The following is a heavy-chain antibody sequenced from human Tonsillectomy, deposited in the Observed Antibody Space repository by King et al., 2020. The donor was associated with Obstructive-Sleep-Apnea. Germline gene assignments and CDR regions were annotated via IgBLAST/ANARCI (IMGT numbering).Heavy chain of an antibody. V-gene: IGHV3-9*01. CDR3: AKDKDSSGWYADY. J-gene: IGHJ4*02. CDR2: LSWNSGSI. D-gene: IGHD6-19*01. Sequence: VQLVESGGGLVQPGRSLRLSCVASGFTFDDYAMHCVRQAPGKGLEWVSGLSWNSGSIGFVDSVKGRFTISRDNVKKSLYLQMNSLRVEDTALYYCAKDKDSSGWYADYWGQGTLVTVSS. CDR1: GFTFDDYA.